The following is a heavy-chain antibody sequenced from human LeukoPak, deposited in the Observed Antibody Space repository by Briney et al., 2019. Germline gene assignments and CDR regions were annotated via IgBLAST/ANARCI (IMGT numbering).Heavy chain of an antibody. CDR1: GYTLTSYY. CDR3: ARDVGYDFWSGYSLTGSYWYFDL. V-gene: IGHV1-8*03. D-gene: IGHD3-3*01. Sequence: GASVKVSCKASGYTLTSYYMHWVRQAPGQGLEWMGWMNPNSGNTGYAQKFQGRVTITRNTSISTAYMELSSLRSEDTAVYYCARDVGYDFWSGYSLTGSYWYFDLWGRGTLVTVSS. J-gene: IGHJ2*01. CDR2: MNPNSGNT.